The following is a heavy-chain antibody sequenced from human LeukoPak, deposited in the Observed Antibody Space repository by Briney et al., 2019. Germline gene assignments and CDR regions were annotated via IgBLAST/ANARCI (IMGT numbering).Heavy chain of an antibody. CDR3: AARNAYGDYTLYFDY. CDR2: IVVGSGNT. CDR1: AFTFTSSA. J-gene: IGHJ4*02. D-gene: IGHD4-17*01. Sequence: SVKLSCKASAFTFTSSAVQWVRQARGQRLEWIGWIVVGSGNTNYAQKFQERVTITRDMSTSTAYMELSSLRSEDTAVYYCAARNAYGDYTLYFDYWGQGTLVTVSS. V-gene: IGHV1-58*01.